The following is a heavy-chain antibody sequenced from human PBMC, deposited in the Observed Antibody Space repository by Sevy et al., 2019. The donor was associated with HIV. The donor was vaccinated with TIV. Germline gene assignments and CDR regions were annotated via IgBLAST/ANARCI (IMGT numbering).Heavy chain of an antibody. CDR2: IKSKTDGGTA. Sequence: GGSLRLSCAASGFTFNYAWMSWVRQAPGKGLEWVGRIKSKTDGGTADYAAHVKGRFTISSDDSENTLNLQMNSLKTEDTAVYYCASVVKNDFWDGHVNYYGLDVWGQGTTVTVSS. CDR1: GFTFNYAW. D-gene: IGHD3-3*01. V-gene: IGHV3-15*01. CDR3: ASVVKNDFWDGHVNYYGLDV. J-gene: IGHJ6*02.